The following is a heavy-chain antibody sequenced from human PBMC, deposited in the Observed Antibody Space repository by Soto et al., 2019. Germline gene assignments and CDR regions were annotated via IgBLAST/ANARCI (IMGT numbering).Heavy chain of an antibody. CDR2: IIPIFGTA. D-gene: IGHD6-13*01. V-gene: IGHV1-69*13. CDR3: ARGGYSSSWYSNLYYFDY. Sequence: ASVKVSCKASGGTFSSYAISWVRQAPGQGLEWMGGIIPIFGTANYAQKFQGRVTITADESTSTAYMELSSLRSEDTAVYYCARGGYSSSWYSNLYYFDYWGQGTLVTVSS. J-gene: IGHJ4*02. CDR1: GGTFSSYA.